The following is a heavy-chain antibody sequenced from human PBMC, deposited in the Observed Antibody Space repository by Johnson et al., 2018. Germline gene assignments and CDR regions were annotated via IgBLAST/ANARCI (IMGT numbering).Heavy chain of an antibody. CDR1: GGSFSGYY. J-gene: IGHJ1*01. D-gene: IGHD3-22*01. V-gene: IGHV4-34*01. Sequence: QVQLQQWGAGLLKXSETXSLXCAVYGGSFSGYYWSWIRQHPGKGLEWIGEINHSGSTNYTPPLKSRVTISVDTSKNQFSLKLSSVTAAETAVYYRARGLYDSSGYYSAPNFQHWGQGTLVTVSS. CDR2: INHSGST. CDR3: ARGLYDSSGYYSAPNFQH.